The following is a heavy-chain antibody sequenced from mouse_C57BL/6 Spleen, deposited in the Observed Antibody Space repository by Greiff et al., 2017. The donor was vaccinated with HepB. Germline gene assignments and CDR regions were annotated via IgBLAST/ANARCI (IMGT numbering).Heavy chain of an antibody. CDR1: GYSITSGYY. D-gene: IGHD2-3*01. J-gene: IGHJ1*03. V-gene: IGHV3-6*01. CDR2: ISYDGSN. CDR3: ARWLLLINWYFDV. Sequence: EVKLQESGPGLVKPSQSLSLTCSVTGYSITSGYYWNWIRQFPGNKLEWMGYISYDGSNNYNPSLKNRISITRDTSKNQFFLKLNSVTTEDTATYYCARWLLLINWYFDVWGTGTTVTVSS.